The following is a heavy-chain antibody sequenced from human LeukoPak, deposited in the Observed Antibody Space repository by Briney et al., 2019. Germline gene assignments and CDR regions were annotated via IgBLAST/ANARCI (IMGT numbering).Heavy chain of an antibody. J-gene: IGHJ4*02. CDR1: GGSFTGYY. CDR3: ASTAMAKGIFDY. CDR2: INHRGST. D-gene: IGHD5-18*01. Sequence: SETLSLTCAVYGGSFTGYYWNWIRQPPGKGLEWIGEINHRGSTDNNPSLKSRVTISVDTSKNQFSLKLTSVTAAETAIYHCASTAMAKGIFDYWGQGTLVTMSS. V-gene: IGHV4-34*01.